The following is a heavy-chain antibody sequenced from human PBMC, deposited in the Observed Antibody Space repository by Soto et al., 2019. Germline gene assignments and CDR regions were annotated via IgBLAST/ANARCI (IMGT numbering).Heavy chain of an antibody. CDR3: AIADYGDDDY. V-gene: IGHV1-18*04. J-gene: IGHJ4*02. CDR1: GYTFSTST. D-gene: IGHD4-17*01. CDR2: IKANSGNT. Sequence: LVQSGAEAKKPGASVKVSCKASGYTFSTSTISWVRQAPGQGLEWMGWIKANSGNTNYAPKLQGRVTMTTDTSTSTAYMELRMLTSDDTAMYYCAIADYGDDDYWGQGTLVTVSS.